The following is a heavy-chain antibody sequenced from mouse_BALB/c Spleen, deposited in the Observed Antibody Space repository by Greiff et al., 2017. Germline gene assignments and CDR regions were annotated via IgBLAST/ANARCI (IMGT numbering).Heavy chain of an antibody. CDR2: ISDGGSYT. J-gene: IGHJ3*01. V-gene: IGHV5-4*02. CDR1: GFTFSDYY. D-gene: IGHD2-10*02. Sequence: EVMLVESGGGLVKPGGSLKLSCAASGFTFSDYYMYWVRQTPEKRLEWVATISDGGSYTYYPDSVKGRFTISRDNAKNNLYLQMSSLKSEDTAMYYCARMYGNYGWFAYWGQGTLVTVSA. CDR3: ARMYGNYGWFAY.